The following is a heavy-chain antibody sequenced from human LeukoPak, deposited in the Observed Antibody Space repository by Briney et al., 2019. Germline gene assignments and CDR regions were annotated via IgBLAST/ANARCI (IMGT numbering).Heavy chain of an antibody. V-gene: IGHV4-59*08. D-gene: IGHD6-19*01. CDR3: ARHDGSGWYLGWFDP. Sequence: SETLSLTCTVSGGSISSYYWSWIRQPPGKGLEWIGYIYYSGSTNYNPSLKSRVTISVDTSKNQFSLKLSSVTAADTAVYYCARHDGSGWYLGWFDPWGQGTLVTVSS. CDR1: GGSISSYY. J-gene: IGHJ5*02. CDR2: IYYSGST.